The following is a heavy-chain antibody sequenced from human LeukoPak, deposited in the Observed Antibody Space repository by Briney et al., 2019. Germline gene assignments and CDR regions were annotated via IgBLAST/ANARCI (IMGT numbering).Heavy chain of an antibody. CDR1: GFTFSTYW. V-gene: IGHV3-7*01. CDR2: INQDGSEK. Sequence: GGSLRLSCAASGFTFSTYWVTWVRQAPGKGLEWVAHINQDGSEKYYVDSVKGRFTISRDNAKNSLYLQMNSLRVEDTAVYYCARDRAVAGLCDYWGQGTLVTVSS. D-gene: IGHD6-19*01. J-gene: IGHJ4*02. CDR3: ARDRAVAGLCDY.